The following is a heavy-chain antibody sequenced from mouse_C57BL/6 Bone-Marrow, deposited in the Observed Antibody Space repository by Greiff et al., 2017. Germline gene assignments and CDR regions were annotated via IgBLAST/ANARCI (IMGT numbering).Heavy chain of an antibody. Sequence: EVHLVESGGDLVKPGGSLKLSCAASGFTFSSYGMSWVRQTPDKRLEWVATISRGGSCTYYPDSVKGRFTISRDNAKNTLYLQRSSLKSEDTAMYYSARHGYYWYFDVWGTGTTVT. CDR2: ISRGGSCT. CDR1: GFTFSSYG. D-gene: IGHD2-2*01. J-gene: IGHJ1*03. V-gene: IGHV5-6*01. CDR3: ARHGYYWYFDV.